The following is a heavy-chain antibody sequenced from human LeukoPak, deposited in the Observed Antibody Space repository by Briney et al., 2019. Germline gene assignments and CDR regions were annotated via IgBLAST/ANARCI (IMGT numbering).Heavy chain of an antibody. J-gene: IGHJ4*02. CDR1: GFTFSSYS. Sequence: GGSLRLSCAASGFTFSSYSMNWVRQAPGKGLEWVANIKKDGSEKYYVDAVKGRFTIPRDNAKTSLYLQMNSLRAEDTAVYYCARDLSGVTGYTYGRGIDYWGQGTLVTVSS. CDR2: IKKDGSEK. D-gene: IGHD5-18*01. V-gene: IGHV3-7*01. CDR3: ARDLSGVTGYTYGRGIDY.